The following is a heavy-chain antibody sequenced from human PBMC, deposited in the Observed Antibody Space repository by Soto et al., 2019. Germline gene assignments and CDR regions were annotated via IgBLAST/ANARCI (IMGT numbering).Heavy chain of an antibody. CDR2: LYSNGDT. J-gene: IGHJ4*02. CDR3: ATRMSVTYPYFDY. D-gene: IGHD2-21*02. V-gene: IGHV4-39*01. CDR1: GGSFNSSDFY. Sequence: QLLLQQSGPGLVKPSEALSLSCTVSGGSFNSSDFYWGWIRQPPGKGLEWIVSLYSNGDTYYNPSLKSRVTIPVDTSKSRFSLELISVTAADTAVYFCATRMSVTYPYFDYWGQGTLVTVS.